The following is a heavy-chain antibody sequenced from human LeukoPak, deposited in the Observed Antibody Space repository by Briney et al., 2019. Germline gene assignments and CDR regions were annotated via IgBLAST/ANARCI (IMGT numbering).Heavy chain of an antibody. CDR2: LHISGNT. CDR1: GGSISANH. V-gene: IGHV4-4*07. J-gene: IGHJ4*02. D-gene: IGHD1-26*01. Sequence: PSETLSLTCTVSGGSISANHWVWIRQPARKGLEWIGRLHISGNTNYNPSLKSRVTISLDTSKNQFSLRMTSATAADTAVYFCARDPLRSSFDLWGQGILVSVSS. CDR3: ARDPLRSSFDL.